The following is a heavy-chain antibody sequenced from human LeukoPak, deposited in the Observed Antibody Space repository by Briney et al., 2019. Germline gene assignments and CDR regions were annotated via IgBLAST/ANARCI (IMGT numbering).Heavy chain of an antibody. CDR3: AREPPRDDSSGFDY. J-gene: IGHJ4*02. D-gene: IGHD3-22*01. CDR2: ISAYNGNT. V-gene: IGHV1-18*01. Sequence: ASVKVSCKASGYSFNRYGISWVRQAPGQGLEWMGWISAYNGNTNYAQKLQGRVTMTTDTSTSTAYMELRSLRSDDTAVYYCAREPPRDDSSGFDYWGQGTLVTVSS. CDR1: GYSFNRYG.